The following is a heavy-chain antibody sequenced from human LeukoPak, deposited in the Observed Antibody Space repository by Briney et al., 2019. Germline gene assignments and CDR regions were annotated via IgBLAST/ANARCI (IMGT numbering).Heavy chain of an antibody. D-gene: IGHD3-22*01. Sequence: AEGSLRLSCAASGFTFSSYAMSWVRQAPGKGLEWVSAITGSGASTNYADSVKGRFTISRDNSKNTIYLQMNSLRAEDTAKYYCAKRSSTSSGYFDFWGRETLVTVSS. CDR3: AKRSSTSSGYFDF. CDR1: GFTFSSYA. V-gene: IGHV3-23*01. CDR2: ITGSGAST. J-gene: IGHJ4*02.